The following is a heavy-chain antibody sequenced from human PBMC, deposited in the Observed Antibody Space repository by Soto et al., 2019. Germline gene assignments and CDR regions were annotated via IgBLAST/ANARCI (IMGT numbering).Heavy chain of an antibody. CDR1: GGSFSGYY. Sequence: SETLSLTCAVYGGSFSGYYWSWIRQPPGKGLEWIGEINHSGSTNYNPSLKSRVTISVDTSKNHFSLKLSSVTAADTAVYYCARGASNGAFDIWGQGTMVTVSS. CDR3: ARGASNGAFDI. J-gene: IGHJ3*02. CDR2: INHSGST. V-gene: IGHV4-34*01. D-gene: IGHD7-27*01.